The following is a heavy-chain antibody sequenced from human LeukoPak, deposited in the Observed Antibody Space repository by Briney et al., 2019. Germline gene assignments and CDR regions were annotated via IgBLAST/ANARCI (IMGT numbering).Heavy chain of an antibody. J-gene: IGHJ4*02. V-gene: IGHV5-51*01. CDR3: ARTAYCGGDCYPGFDY. CDR1: GYSFTSYW. D-gene: IGHD2-21*02. Sequence: GESLKISCKGSGYSFTSYWIGWVRQMPGKGLEWMGIIYPGDSDTRYSPSFQGQVTISADKSISTAYLQWSSLKASDTAMYYCARTAYCGGDCYPGFDYWGQGTLVTVSS. CDR2: IYPGDSDT.